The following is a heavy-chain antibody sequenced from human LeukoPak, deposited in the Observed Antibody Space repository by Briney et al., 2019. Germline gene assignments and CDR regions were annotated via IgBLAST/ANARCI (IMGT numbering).Heavy chain of an antibody. V-gene: IGHV3-23*01. Sequence: PGGSPRLSCAASGFTFSSYAMSWVRQAPGKGLEWVSAISGSGGSTYYADSAKGRFTISRDNSKNTLYLQMNSLRAEDTAVYYCAKTLAYYFDYWGQGTLVTVSS. CDR2: ISGSGGST. J-gene: IGHJ4*02. CDR1: GFTFSSYA. CDR3: AKTLAYYFDY.